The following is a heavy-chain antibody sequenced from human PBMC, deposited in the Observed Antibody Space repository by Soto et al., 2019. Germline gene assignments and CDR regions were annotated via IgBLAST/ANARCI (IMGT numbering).Heavy chain of an antibody. CDR3: ARGGRSGIAAAGTGWFDP. CDR2: INHSGST. D-gene: IGHD6-13*01. CDR1: GGSFSGYY. J-gene: IGHJ5*02. V-gene: IGHV4-34*01. Sequence: QVQLQQWGAGLLKPSETLSLTCAVYGGSFSGYYWSWIRQPPGKGLEWIGEINHSGSTNYNPSLKSRVTISVDTSKNQVSLKLSSVTAADTAVYYCARGGRSGIAAAGTGWFDPWGQGTLVTVSS.